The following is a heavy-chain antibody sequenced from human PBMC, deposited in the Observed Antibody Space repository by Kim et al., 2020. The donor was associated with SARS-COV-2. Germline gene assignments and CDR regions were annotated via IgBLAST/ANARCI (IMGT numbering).Heavy chain of an antibody. Sequence: KYYAESVKGRFTISRGNSRKTLSLQMSSVRGEDTAVYYWVRDLNDGAHGDEWSQGTLVTVSS. CDR3: VRDLNDGAHGDE. CDR2: K. V-gene: IGHV3-33*01. J-gene: IGHJ4*02. D-gene: IGHD1-1*01.